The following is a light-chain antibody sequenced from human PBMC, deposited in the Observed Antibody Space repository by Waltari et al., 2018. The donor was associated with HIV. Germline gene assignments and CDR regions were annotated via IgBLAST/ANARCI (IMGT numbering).Light chain of an antibody. CDR1: RGHSSYA. J-gene: IGLJ3*02. V-gene: IGLV4-69*01. CDR2: LNSDGSH. Sequence: LVLTQSPSASASLGASVKLTCTLSRGHSSYAIAWHQQQPEKGPRYLMKLNSDGSHSQGDGIPDRFSGSSSGAERYLTIASLQSEDEADYYCQTWGTGFWVFGGGTKLTVL. CDR3: QTWGTGFWV.